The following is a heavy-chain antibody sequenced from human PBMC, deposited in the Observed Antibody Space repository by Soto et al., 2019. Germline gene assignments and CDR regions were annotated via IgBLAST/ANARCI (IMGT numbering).Heavy chain of an antibody. J-gene: IGHJ4*02. CDR1: GFTFSSYG. CDR2: IWYDGSNK. Sequence: TGGSLRLSCAASGFTFSSYGMHWVRQAPGKGLEWVAVIWYDGSNKYYADSVKGRFTISRDNSKNTLYLQMNSLRAEDTAVYYCAREGKDIVATIRPYYFDYWGQGTLVTVSS. V-gene: IGHV3-33*01. D-gene: IGHD5-12*01. CDR3: AREGKDIVATIRPYYFDY.